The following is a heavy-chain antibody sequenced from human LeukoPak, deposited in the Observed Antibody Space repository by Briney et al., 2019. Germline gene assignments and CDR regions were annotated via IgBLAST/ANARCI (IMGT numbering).Heavy chain of an antibody. CDR3: ARGSSSSSWFFDY. V-gene: IGHV6-1*01. D-gene: IGHD6-13*01. CDR1: GDRVSSNSAT. CDR2: TYYSSKWYN. J-gene: IGHJ4*02. Sequence: SQTLSLTCAISGDRVSSNSATWTWIRQSPSRGLEWLGRTYYSSKWYNEYAVSVKSRITINPDTSKNQFSLQLNSVTPEDTAVYFCARGSSSSSWFFDYWGQGTLVTVSS.